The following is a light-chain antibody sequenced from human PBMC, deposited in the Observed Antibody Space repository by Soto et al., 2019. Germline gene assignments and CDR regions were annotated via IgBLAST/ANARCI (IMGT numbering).Light chain of an antibody. V-gene: IGKV1-39*01. CDR3: QQAASFPIT. CDR2: TGS. CDR1: QSISSY. J-gene: IGKJ5*01. Sequence: DIQMTQSPSSLSASVGDRVTISFRASQSISSYLNWYQQKPGKAPNLLIYTGSSLQSGVPSRFSGSGSGTDFTLTINSLQPEDFATYYCQQAASFPITFGQGTRLEIK.